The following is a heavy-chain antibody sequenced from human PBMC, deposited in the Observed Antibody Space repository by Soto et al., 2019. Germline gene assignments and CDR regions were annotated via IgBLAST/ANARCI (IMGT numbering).Heavy chain of an antibody. CDR3: ARDRHIVVVTGYYGMDV. J-gene: IGHJ6*02. Sequence: ASVKVSCKASGYTFTGYYMHWVRQAPGQGLGWMGWINPNSGGTNYAQKFQGRVTMTRDTSISTAYMELSRLRSDDTAVYYCARDRHIVVVTGYYGMDVWGQGTTVTVPS. CDR2: INPNSGGT. V-gene: IGHV1-2*02. D-gene: IGHD2-21*02. CDR1: GYTFTGYY.